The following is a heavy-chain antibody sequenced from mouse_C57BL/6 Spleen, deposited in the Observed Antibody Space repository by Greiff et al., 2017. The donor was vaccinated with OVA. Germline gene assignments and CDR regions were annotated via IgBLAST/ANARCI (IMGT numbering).Heavy chain of an antibody. CDR2: IYPGDGDT. V-gene: IGHV1-82*01. CDR3: ARWGFTTVVDWYFDV. J-gene: IGHJ1*03. CDR1: GYAFSSSW. Sequence: VQLQQSGPELVKPGASVKISCKASGYAFSSSWMNWVKQRPGKGLEWIGRIYPGDGDTNYNGKFKGKATLTADKSSSTAYMQRSSLTSEDSAVYYCARWGFTTVVDWYFDVWGTGTTVTVSS. D-gene: IGHD1-1*01.